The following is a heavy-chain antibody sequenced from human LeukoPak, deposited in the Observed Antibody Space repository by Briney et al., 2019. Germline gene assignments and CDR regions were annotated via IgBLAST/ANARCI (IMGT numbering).Heavy chain of an antibody. CDR3: ARDNYGDLFFDS. D-gene: IGHD4-17*01. Sequence: GGSLRLSCAASGFTFSDYYMNWIRQAPGKGLERISYISSSGSYSNYADSVKGRFTISRDNARNSLYLQLHSLRAEDTAVYYCARDNYGDLFFDSWGQGTLVTVSS. CDR1: GFTFSDYY. J-gene: IGHJ4*02. V-gene: IGHV3-11*06. CDR2: ISSSGSYS.